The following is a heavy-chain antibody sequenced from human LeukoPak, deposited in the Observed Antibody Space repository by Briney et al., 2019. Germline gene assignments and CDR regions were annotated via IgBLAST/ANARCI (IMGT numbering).Heavy chain of an antibody. CDR1: GGSLSGHY. CDR2: IYYSGST. J-gene: IGHJ4*02. Sequence: SETLSLTCTVSGGSLSGHYWSWIRQPPGKGLEWIGYIYYSGSTNYNPSLKSRVTISLDTTKNQFSLKLSSVTAADTALYYCARERDYGDSFFDYWGQGTLVTVSS. CDR3: ARERDYGDSFFDY. V-gene: IGHV4-59*11. D-gene: IGHD4-17*01.